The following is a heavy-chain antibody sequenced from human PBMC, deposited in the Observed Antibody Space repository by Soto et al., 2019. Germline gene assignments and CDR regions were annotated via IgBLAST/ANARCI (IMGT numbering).Heavy chain of an antibody. D-gene: IGHD5-12*01. V-gene: IGHV1-46*03. J-gene: IGHJ4*02. Sequence: ASVKVSCKASGYTFTSYYMHWVRQAPGQGLEWMGIINPSGGSTSYAQKFQGRVTMTRDTSTSTVYMELSSLRSEDTAVYYCARDSGGCSGYPPTYYFDYWGQGTLVTVSS. CDR1: GYTFTSYY. CDR3: ARDSGGCSGYPPTYYFDY. CDR2: INPSGGST.